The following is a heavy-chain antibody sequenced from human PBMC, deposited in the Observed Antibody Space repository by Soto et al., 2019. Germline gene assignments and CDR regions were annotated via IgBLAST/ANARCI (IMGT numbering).Heavy chain of an antibody. V-gene: IGHV1-46*01. CDR1: GYRLTDYY. Sequence: GASVKVSCKASGYRLTDYYMHWVRQAPGQGLEWMGYINPISGSTGYAQKFQGRVTMTRDTSTSTVYMQLYSLKSEDAAVYYYAKGPSAYYGFDYWGQGTLVTVSS. CDR2: INPISGST. CDR3: AKGPSAYYGFDY. J-gene: IGHJ4*02. D-gene: IGHD3-10*01.